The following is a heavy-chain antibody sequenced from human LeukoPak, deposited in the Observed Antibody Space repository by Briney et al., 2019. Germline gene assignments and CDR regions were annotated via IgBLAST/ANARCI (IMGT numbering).Heavy chain of an antibody. CDR2: INTSGFT. J-gene: IGHJ4*02. CDR3: ARERLRDSSGYYPFDS. Sequence: SETLSLTCTVSGGSVSSGGFYWSWIRRPAGKGLEWIGRINTSGFTNYNPSLKSRVTISVDTSKNQFSLKLSSVTAADTAVYSCARERLRDSSGYYPFDSWGQGTLVTVSS. V-gene: IGHV4-61*02. CDR1: GGSVSSGGFY. D-gene: IGHD3-22*01.